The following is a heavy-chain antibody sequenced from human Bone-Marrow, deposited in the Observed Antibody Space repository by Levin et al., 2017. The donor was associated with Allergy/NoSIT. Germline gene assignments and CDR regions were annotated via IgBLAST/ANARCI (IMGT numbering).Heavy chain of an antibody. CDR2: INPNSGGT. CDR1: GYTFTGYY. Sequence: GESLKISCKASGYTFTGYYMHWVRQAPGQGLEWMGWINPNSGGTNYAQKFQGRVTMTRDTSISTAYMELSRLRSDDTAVYYCARGNQDIVVVPAAEVPQNWFDPWGQGTLVTVSS. J-gene: IGHJ5*02. CDR3: ARGNQDIVVVPAAEVPQNWFDP. D-gene: IGHD2-2*01. V-gene: IGHV1-2*02.